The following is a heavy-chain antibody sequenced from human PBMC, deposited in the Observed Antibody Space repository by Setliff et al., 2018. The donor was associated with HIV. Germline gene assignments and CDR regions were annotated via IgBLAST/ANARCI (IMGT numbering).Heavy chain of an antibody. D-gene: IGHD6-19*01. J-gene: IGHJ4*02. CDR1: GGSISSYY. CDR3: ARSPRIGVAGEFEY. V-gene: IGHV4-4*09. CDR2: VYTSGSV. Sequence: LSLTCTVSGGSISSYYWSWIRQPPGKGLEWIGYVYTSGSVNYNPSLNSRVTISVDTSKNQFSLKVNSVTAADTAVYYCARSPRIGVAGEFEYWGQGTLVTVSS.